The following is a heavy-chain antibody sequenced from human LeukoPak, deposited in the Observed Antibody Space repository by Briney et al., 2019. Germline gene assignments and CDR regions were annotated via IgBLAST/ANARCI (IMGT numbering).Heavy chain of an antibody. V-gene: IGHV4-38-2*02. CDR1: GYSISNGFY. CDR2: VYHTGST. D-gene: IGHD6-6*01. CDR3: ARLYSRSSYGVDY. J-gene: IGHJ4*02. Sequence: SETLSLTCTVSGYSISNGFYWAWIRQPPGKGLEWIGSVYHTGSTYSNPSLKSRVTISVDTSKNQFSLSLTSVTAADTAVYYCARLYSRSSYGVDYWGQGTLVTVSS.